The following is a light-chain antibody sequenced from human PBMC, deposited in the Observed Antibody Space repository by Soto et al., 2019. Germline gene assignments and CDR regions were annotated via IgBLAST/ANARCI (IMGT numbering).Light chain of an antibody. CDR1: QSVISSY. CDR3: QQYGSSPRGK. V-gene: IGKV3-20*01. Sequence: ETVLRQSPGTLSLSRGERATRSCMARQSVISSYLAWYQQKPGQARRLIIYGASSSATGIPDRFSGSGSGTDFTLTISRLEAEDFAVYYCQQYGSSPRGKFVQGTKVDIK. CDR2: GAS. J-gene: IGKJ1*01.